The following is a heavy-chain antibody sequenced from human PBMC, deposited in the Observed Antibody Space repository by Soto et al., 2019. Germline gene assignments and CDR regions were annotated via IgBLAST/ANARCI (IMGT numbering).Heavy chain of an antibody. D-gene: IGHD3-10*01. CDR1: GFTFSSYW. CDR3: ARARYYYGSGSQFDY. J-gene: IGHJ4*02. Sequence: EVQLVESGGGLVQPGGSLRLSCAASGFTFSSYWMSWVRQAPGKGLEWVANIKQDGSEKYYVDSVKGRFTISRDNAKNSLYLQMNSLRAEDTAVYYCARARYYYGSGSQFDYWGQGTLVTVSS. CDR2: IKQDGSEK. V-gene: IGHV3-7*03.